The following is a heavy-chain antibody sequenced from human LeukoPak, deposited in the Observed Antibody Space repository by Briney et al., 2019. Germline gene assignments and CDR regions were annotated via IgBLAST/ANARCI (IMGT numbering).Heavy chain of an antibody. CDR3: ARDPGPAAY. CDR2: ITSSGNDV. J-gene: IGHJ4*02. D-gene: IGHD6-25*01. V-gene: IGHV3-21*01. CDR1: GFTFSSYN. Sequence: GGSLRLSCTASGFTFSSYNMNWVRQAPGKGLEWVSSITSSGNDVYYADSVKGRFTISRDNARNSLYLQMNSLRAEDTAVYYCARDPGPAAYWGREPWSPSPQ.